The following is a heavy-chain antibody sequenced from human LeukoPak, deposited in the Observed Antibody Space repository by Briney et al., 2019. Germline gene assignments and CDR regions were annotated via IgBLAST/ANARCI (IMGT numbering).Heavy chain of an antibody. CDR3: ARGSEDSGSLTFDY. V-gene: IGHV4-30-2*01. CDR2: IYHSGST. Sequence: SQTLSLTCTVSGGSISSGGYYWSWIRQPPGKGLEWIGYIYHSGSTYYNPSLKSRVTISVDRSKNQFSLKLSSVTAADTAVYYCARGSEDSGSLTFDYWGQGTLVTVSS. D-gene: IGHD1-26*01. CDR1: GGSISSGGYY. J-gene: IGHJ4*02.